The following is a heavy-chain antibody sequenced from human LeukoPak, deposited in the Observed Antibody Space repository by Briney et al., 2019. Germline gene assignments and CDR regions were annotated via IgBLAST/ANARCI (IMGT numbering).Heavy chain of an antibody. CDR2: ISSSGSTI. CDR3: TTDLSTVAGTFDF. V-gene: IGHV3-11*01. Sequence: GGSLRLSCAASGFTFSDYYMSWIRQAPGKGLEWVSYISSSGSTIYYADSVKGRFTISRDDSENTPYLQLNSLKAEDTAVYYCTTDLSTVAGTFDFWGQGTLVTVSS. J-gene: IGHJ5*01. CDR1: GFTFSDYY. D-gene: IGHD6-19*01.